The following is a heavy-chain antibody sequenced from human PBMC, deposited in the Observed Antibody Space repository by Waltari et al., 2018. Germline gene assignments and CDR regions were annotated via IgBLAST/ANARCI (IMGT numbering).Heavy chain of an antibody. CDR1: GGSISSRSYY. J-gene: IGHJ4*02. D-gene: IGHD3-16*01. V-gene: IGHV4-39*01. CDR3: ARRGEEGIYGNFDY. Sequence: QLQLQESGPGLVKPSETLSLTCTVSGGSISSRSYYWGWIRQPPGKGLEWIGSIYYSGSTYYNPSLKSRGTISVDTSKNQFSLKLSSVTAADTAVYYCARRGEEGIYGNFDYWGQGTLVTVSS. CDR2: IYYSGST.